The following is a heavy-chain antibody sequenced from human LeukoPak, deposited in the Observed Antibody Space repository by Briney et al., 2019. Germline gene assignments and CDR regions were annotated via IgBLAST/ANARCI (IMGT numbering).Heavy chain of an antibody. CDR3: ARNHPYYYDSNGVYYFDY. Sequence: ASVKVSCKTSGYTFTNNAITSVRPAPGQGVEWLWCISVYNGNTNYAQKLQGRVTMTTDTSTTTVYMELRSLRSDDTAVYYCARNHPYYYDSNGVYYFDYWGQGTLVTVSS. CDR1: GYTFTNNA. J-gene: IGHJ4*02. V-gene: IGHV1-18*01. D-gene: IGHD3-22*01. CDR2: ISVYNGNT.